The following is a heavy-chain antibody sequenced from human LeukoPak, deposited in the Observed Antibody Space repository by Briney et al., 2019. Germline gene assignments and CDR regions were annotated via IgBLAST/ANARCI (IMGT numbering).Heavy chain of an antibody. CDR2: MNPNSGST. J-gene: IGHJ6*02. V-gene: IGHV1-8*01. CDR1: GYTFTSYD. Sequence: ASAKVSCKASGYTFTSYDINWVRQAPGHGLEWMGWMNPNSGSTGYAQKFQGRVTMTMNTSITTAYMELSSLRFEDTAIYYCARSYSGSYWDYYYGMDVWGQGTTVTVSS. CDR3: ARSYSGSYWDYYYGMDV. D-gene: IGHD1-26*01.